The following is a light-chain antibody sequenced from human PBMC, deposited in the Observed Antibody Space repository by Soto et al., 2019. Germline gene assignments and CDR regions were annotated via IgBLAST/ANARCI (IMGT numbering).Light chain of an antibody. Sequence: EIVMTQSPATLSASPGETVTLSCRVSQSVRSNLAWYQQKPGQAPRLLIYDASNMATGIPARFSGSGSGTEFALTISSLQSADFAIYYCQQYDHWPPYTFGQGTKLEIK. V-gene: IGKV3-15*01. CDR3: QQYDHWPPYT. J-gene: IGKJ2*01. CDR1: QSVRSN. CDR2: DAS.